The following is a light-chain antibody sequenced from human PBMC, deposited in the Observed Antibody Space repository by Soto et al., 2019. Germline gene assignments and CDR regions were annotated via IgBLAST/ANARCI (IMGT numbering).Light chain of an antibody. Sequence: DIQMTQSPATLSASVGDRVTITCRASQSISRWLTWYQQKPGKAPKLLIYEASNLESGVPSRFSGSGSGTEFTLTISSLQPDDFATYYCQQFNSDSPGAFGQGTKVDTK. CDR2: EAS. V-gene: IGKV1-5*01. J-gene: IGKJ1*01. CDR1: QSISRW. CDR3: QQFNSDSPGA.